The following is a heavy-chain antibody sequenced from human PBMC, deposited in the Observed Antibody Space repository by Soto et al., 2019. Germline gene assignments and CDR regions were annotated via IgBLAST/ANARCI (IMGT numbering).Heavy chain of an antibody. J-gene: IGHJ4*02. Sequence: LKISCKGSGYSFTSYWIGWVRQMPGKGLEWMGIIYPGDSDTRYSPSFQGQVTISADKSISTAYLQWSSLKASDTAMYYCARVSSEIHAPPLLYFDYWGQGTLVTVSS. CDR3: ARVSSEIHAPPLLYFDY. CDR2: IYPGDSDT. D-gene: IGHD2-15*01. CDR1: GYSFTSYW. V-gene: IGHV5-51*01.